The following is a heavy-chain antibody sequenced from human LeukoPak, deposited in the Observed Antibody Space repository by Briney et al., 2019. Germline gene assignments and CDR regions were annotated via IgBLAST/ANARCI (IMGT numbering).Heavy chain of an antibody. J-gene: IGHJ4*02. CDR2: VHQSGRV. CDR3: AREPTT. Sequence: PSETLSLTCTVSGGSISGSSYHWGWIRQPPAKGLEWLGAVHQSGRVDYNPSLRVRTTISVDTSKNQFSLKLTSVTAADTAFYYCAREPTTWGQGILVTVSS. CDR1: GGSISGSSYH. V-gene: IGHV4-39*07. D-gene: IGHD1-14*01.